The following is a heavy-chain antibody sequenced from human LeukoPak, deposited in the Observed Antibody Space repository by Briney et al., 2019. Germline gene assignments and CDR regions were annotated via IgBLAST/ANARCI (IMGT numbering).Heavy chain of an antibody. D-gene: IGHD2-15*01. Sequence: GGSLRLSCAASGFTFSSYEMNWVRQAPGKGLEWVPYISSSGSTIYYADPVKGRFTISRDNAKNSLYLQMNSLRAEDTAVYYCAREYCSGGSCYFGEPFDYWGQGTLVTVSS. CDR2: ISSSGSTI. J-gene: IGHJ4*02. CDR1: GFTFSSYE. V-gene: IGHV3-48*03. CDR3: AREYCSGGSCYFGEPFDY.